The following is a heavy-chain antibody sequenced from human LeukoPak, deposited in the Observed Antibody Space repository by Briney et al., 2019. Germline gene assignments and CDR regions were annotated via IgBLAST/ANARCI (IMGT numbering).Heavy chain of an antibody. CDR3: ARCTVTTEYFDF. J-gene: IGHJ4*02. Sequence: PSETLSLTCTVSGGSISSYHWSWIRQPPGKGLEWIGYIYYTGSTNYNPSLKSRVTISVDTSKNQFSLKLSSVTAADTAVYYCARCTVTTEYFDFWGQGTLVTVSS. CDR1: GGSISSYH. V-gene: IGHV4-59*01. D-gene: IGHD4-17*01. CDR2: IYYTGST.